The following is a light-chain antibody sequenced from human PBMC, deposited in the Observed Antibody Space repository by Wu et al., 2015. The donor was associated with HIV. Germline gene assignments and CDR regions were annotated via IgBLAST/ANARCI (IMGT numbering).Light chain of an antibody. CDR1: QSISRS. J-gene: IGKJ3*01. CDR3: QQSYNSPFT. Sequence: DIQMTQSPSSLSASVGDRVIITCRATQSISRSLNWYQQKPGKAPNLLIYAAFSLQSGVPSRFIGGGSGTGFTLTISSLQPEDFATYYCQQSYNSPFTFGPGTKVDVK. V-gene: IGKV1-39*01. CDR2: AAF.